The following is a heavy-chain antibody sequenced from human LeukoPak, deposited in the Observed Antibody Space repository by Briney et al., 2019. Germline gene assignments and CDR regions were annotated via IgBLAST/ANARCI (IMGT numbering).Heavy chain of an antibody. V-gene: IGHV4-30-2*01. CDR1: GDSVSSGGYY. D-gene: IGHD2-2*01. Sequence: SETLSLTCSVSGDSVSSGGYYWSWIRQPPGKGLEWIGNINHGGSTSYNPSLESRVTISLDRSKNQFSLNLSSVTGADTAVYYCARVVGYCTTTTCLALYFDFWGQGTLVTVSS. J-gene: IGHJ4*02. CDR3: ARVVGYCTTTTCLALYFDF. CDR2: INHGGST.